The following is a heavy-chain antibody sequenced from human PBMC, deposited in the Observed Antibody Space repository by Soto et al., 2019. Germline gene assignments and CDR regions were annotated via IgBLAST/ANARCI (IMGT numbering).Heavy chain of an antibody. CDR3: ANSAPQGFGELCLFDY. J-gene: IGHJ4*02. V-gene: IGHV3-23*01. CDR1: GFTFSSHE. Sequence: PGGSLRLSCAASGFTFSSHEMNWVRQAPGKRLEWISYISGSGNITYYADSVKGRFTISRDNSKNTLYLQMNSLRAEDTAVYYCANSAPQGFGELCLFDYWGQGTLVTVSS. D-gene: IGHD3-10*01. CDR2: ISGSGNIT.